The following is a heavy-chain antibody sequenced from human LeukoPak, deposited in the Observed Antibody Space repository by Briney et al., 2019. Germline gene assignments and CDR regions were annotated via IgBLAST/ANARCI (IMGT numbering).Heavy chain of an antibody. D-gene: IGHD3-3*01. Sequence: PGGSLRLSCAASGFTFSSYAMSWVRQAPGKGPEWVSAISGSGGSTYYADSVKGRFTISRDNSKNTLYLQMNSLRAEDTAVYYCAKSGYDFWSGYYGYWGQGTLVTVSS. CDR1: GFTFSSYA. J-gene: IGHJ4*02. V-gene: IGHV3-23*01. CDR2: ISGSGGST. CDR3: AKSGYDFWSGYYGY.